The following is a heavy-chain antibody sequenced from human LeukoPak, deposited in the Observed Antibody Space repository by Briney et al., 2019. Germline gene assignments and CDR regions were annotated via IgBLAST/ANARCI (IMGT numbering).Heavy chain of an antibody. D-gene: IGHD3-9*01. V-gene: IGHV4-59*05. CDR1: GGSISSYY. Sequence: PSETLSLTCTVSGGSISSYYWSWIRKPPGKGLEWNGSIYYSGSTYYNPSLKSRVTISVDTSKNQFSLKLSSVTAADTAVYYCASCYDILTGYHDYWGQGTLVTVSS. CDR2: IYYSGST. J-gene: IGHJ4*02. CDR3: ASCYDILTGYHDY.